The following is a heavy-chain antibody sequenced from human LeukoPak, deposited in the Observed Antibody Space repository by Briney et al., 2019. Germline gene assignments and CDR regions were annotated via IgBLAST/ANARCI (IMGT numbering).Heavy chain of an antibody. CDR3: AKGDSGYYPYYFEY. V-gene: IGHV3-23*01. J-gene: IGHJ4*02. D-gene: IGHD3-22*01. CDR1: GFTFSSYA. CDR2: ISGSGGST. Sequence: GGSLRLSCAASGFTFSSYAMSWVRQAPGKGPEWVSAISGSGGSTYCADSGKGRFAISRDNSKNTLYLQMNSLRAEDTAVYYCAKGDSGYYPYYFEYCGQGTLVTVSS.